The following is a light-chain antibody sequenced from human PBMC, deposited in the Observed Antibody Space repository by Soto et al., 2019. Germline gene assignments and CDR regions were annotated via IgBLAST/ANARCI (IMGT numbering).Light chain of an antibody. CDR1: QSLLHSDGKTY. Sequence: DIVLTQTPLSLSVTPGQPSSISCKPSQSLLHSDGKTYLYWYLQKPGHPPQRIIYEVSNRFSGVPDRFSGSGSGTDFTLKISRVAAEDVGVYYCMQALQTPRTFGQGTKVDNK. J-gene: IGKJ1*01. V-gene: IGKV2D-29*01. CDR3: MQALQTPRT. CDR2: EVS.